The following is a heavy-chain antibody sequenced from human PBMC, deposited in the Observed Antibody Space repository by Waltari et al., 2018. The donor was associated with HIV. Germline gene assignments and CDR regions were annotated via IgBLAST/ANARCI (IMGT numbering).Heavy chain of an antibody. CDR2: RSVSGSST. V-gene: IGHV3-23*04. J-gene: IGHJ4*02. Sequence: EVQLVASGGDLTQPGETLSLSCGAPGLPFSTYVMTLFRQAPGSGLESIARRSVSGSSTLDADAVEGRFTITRDKSKNVISLQMTSRRVNDTAMYYCAKDLSISSTRPRLVSFDCWSQGTLVRVAS. CDR1: GLPFSTYV. D-gene: IGHD6-6*01. CDR3: AKDLSISSTRPRLVSFDC.